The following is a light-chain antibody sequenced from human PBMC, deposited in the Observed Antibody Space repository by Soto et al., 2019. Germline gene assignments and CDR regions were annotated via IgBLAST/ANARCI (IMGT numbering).Light chain of an antibody. V-gene: IGLV1-44*01. CDR1: SSNIGSNT. CDR2: RDN. Sequence: QSVLAQPPSASGTPGQRVTISCTGSSSNIGSNTVDCYQQLPGTAPKLLIYRDNQRPAGAPDRFSGSESGTTASLAICGLQCEDETDYCCATWDDNLNGYVFGTGTKVTVL. J-gene: IGLJ1*01. CDR3: ATWDDNLNGYV.